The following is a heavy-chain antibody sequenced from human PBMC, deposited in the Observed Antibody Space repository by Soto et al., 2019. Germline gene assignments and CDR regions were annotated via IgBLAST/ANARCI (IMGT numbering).Heavy chain of an antibody. J-gene: IGHJ6*02. Sequence: VASVKVSCKASGYTFTDYYMHWVRQAPGQGLEWMGWINPNSGGTNYAQKFQGWVTMTRDTSISTAYMELSRLRSDDTAVYYCARGMGYCSGGSCYYYGTDVWGQGTTVTVSS. V-gene: IGHV1-2*04. CDR1: GYTFTDYY. CDR3: ARGMGYCSGGSCYYYGTDV. CDR2: INPNSGGT. D-gene: IGHD2-15*01.